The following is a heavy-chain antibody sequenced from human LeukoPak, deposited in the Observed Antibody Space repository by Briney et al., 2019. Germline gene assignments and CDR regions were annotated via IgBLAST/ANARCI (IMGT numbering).Heavy chain of an antibody. CDR1: GFTFSSYW. CDR2: IKQDGSEK. J-gene: IGHJ4*02. Sequence: GGSLRLSCAASGFTFSSYWMSWVRQAPGKGLEWVANIKQDGSEKYYVDSVKGRFTISRNNPKNSLYLQMTSLRAADTAVYYCARDNPFDYWGQGTLVTVSS. CDR3: ARDNPFDY. V-gene: IGHV3-7*01.